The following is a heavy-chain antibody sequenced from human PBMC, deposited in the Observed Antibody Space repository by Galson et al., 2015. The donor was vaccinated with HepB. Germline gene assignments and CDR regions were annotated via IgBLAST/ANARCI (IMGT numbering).Heavy chain of an antibody. CDR3: ARGMDWNDGTGWFDP. CDR2: IDPSDSYT. J-gene: IGHJ5*02. V-gene: IGHV5-10-1*01. CDR1: GYSFTSYW. D-gene: IGHD1-1*01. Sequence: QSGAEVKKPGESLKISCKGSGYSFTSYWIGWVRQMPGKGLEWMGRIDPSDSYTNYSPSFQGHVTISADKSISTAYLQWSSLKASDTAMYYCARGMDWNDGTGWFDPWGQGTLVTVSS.